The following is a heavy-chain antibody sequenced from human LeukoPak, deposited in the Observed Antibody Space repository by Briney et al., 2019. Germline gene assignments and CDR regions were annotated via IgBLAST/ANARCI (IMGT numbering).Heavy chain of an antibody. D-gene: IGHD6-13*01. CDR1: GGSISSYY. V-gene: IGHV4-59*01. Sequence: SETLSLTCTVPGGSISSYYWSWIRQPPGRGLEWIGYIYYSGSTNYNPSLKSRVTISVDTSKNQFSLKLSSVTAADTAVYYCARGMYSSSWSGDFDYWGQGTPVTVSS. CDR2: IYYSGST. CDR3: ARGMYSSSWSGDFDY. J-gene: IGHJ4*02.